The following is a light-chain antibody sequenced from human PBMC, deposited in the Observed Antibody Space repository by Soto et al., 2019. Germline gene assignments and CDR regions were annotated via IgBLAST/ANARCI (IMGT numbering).Light chain of an antibody. Sequence: QSALTQPASVSGSPGQSITISCTGTSSDVGSYSLVSWYQQHPGKAPKLMIYEGSKRPSGVSNRFSGSKSGNTASLTISGLQAEDEADYYCCSHAGSSNRYVFGAGTKLTVL. CDR2: EGS. V-gene: IGLV2-23*01. CDR3: CSHAGSSNRYV. CDR1: SSDVGSYSL. J-gene: IGLJ1*01.